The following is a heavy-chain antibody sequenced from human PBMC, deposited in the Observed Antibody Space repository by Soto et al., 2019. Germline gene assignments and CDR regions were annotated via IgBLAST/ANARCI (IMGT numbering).Heavy chain of an antibody. D-gene: IGHD1-7*01. J-gene: IGHJ5*02. CDR2: IYGGGST. CDR3: AKGGWNYWFDP. CDR1: GFTVSSNF. V-gene: IGHV3-53*01. Sequence: LRLSCAASGFTVSSNFMSWVRQAPGKGLGWVSVIYGGGSTYYADSVKGRFTISRDNSKNTVYLQMSSLRVEDTAIYYCAKGGWNYWFDPWGQGTPVTVSS.